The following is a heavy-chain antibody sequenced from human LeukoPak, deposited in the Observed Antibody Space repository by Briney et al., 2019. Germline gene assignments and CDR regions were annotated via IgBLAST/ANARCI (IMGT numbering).Heavy chain of an antibody. J-gene: IGHJ4*02. D-gene: IGHD4-17*01. CDR2: TYYRSKWYY. V-gene: IGHV6-1*01. CDR1: GDSVSSNSAA. CDR3: ARGGSGDPKFFDF. Sequence: SQTLSLTCAVSGDSVSSNSAAWNWIRPSPSRGLEWLGRTYYRSKWYYDYAVSVKSRITINPDTSKNQFSLQLNSVTPEDTAVYYCARGGSGDPKFFDFWGQGTLVTVSS.